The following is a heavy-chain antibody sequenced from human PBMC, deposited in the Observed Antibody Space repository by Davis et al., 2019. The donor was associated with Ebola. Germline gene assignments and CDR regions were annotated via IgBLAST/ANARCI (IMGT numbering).Heavy chain of an antibody. Sequence: ASVKVSCKASGYSFTKYGISWVRQAPGQGLEWMGWISTYNGNTNYAQKVQGRCTMTTDTSTSTVYMELSRLRSDDTAVYYCARESVLLWFGDPYYYYGMDVWGKGTTVTVSS. D-gene: IGHD3-10*01. V-gene: IGHV1-18*04. J-gene: IGHJ6*04. CDR3: ARESVLLWFGDPYYYYGMDV. CDR1: GYSFTKYG. CDR2: ISTYNGNT.